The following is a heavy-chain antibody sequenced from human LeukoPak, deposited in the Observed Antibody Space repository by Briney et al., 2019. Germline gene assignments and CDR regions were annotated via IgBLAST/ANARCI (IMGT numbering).Heavy chain of an antibody. V-gene: IGHV4-61*01. D-gene: IGHD6-13*01. J-gene: IGHJ6*02. CDR1: GGSVSSGSYY. CDR2: IYYSGST. CDR3: AVIAAHYYYGMDV. Sequence: SETLSPTCTVSGGSVSSGSYYWSWLRQPPGKGLEWIGYIYYSGSTNYNPSLKSRVTISVDTSKNQFSLKLSSVTAADTAVYYCAVIAAHYYYGMDVWGQGTTVTVSS.